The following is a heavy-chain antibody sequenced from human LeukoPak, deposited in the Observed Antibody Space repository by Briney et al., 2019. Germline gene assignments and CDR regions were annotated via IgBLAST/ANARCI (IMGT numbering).Heavy chain of an antibody. V-gene: IGHV3-66*01. CDR1: GFTVSSNY. CDR2: IYSGGST. D-gene: IGHD3-16*01. CDR3: ARFLWGMGFDY. Sequence: GGSLRLSCAASGFTVSSNYMSWVRQAPGKGLEWVSDIYSGGSTYYADSVKGRFTISRDNSKNTLYLQMNSLRAEETAVYYCARFLWGMGFDYWGQGTLVTVPS. J-gene: IGHJ4*02.